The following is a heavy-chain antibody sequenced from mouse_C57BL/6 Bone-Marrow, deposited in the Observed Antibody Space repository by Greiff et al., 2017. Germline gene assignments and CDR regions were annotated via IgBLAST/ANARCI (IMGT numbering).Heavy chain of an antibody. D-gene: IGHD2-2*01. J-gene: IGHJ3*01. V-gene: IGHV1-55*01. CDR2: IYPGSGST. CDR3: ARSGYYCYDRAY. Sequence: QVPLKQPGAELVKPGASVKLSCKASGYNFNSYWITWVKQRPGQGLAWIGEIYPGSGSTNYNEKFKSKATLTVDTSSCTAYMQLRSLTSADSAVYYCARSGYYCYDRAYWGQGTLVTVSA. CDR1: GYNFNSYW.